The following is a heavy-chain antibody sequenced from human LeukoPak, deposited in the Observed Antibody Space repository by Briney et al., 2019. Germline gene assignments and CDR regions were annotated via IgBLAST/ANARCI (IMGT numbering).Heavy chain of an antibody. CDR1: GFTFSSYG. CDR3: ARHRSGYCSSTSCSIDY. CDR2: ISYDGSNK. V-gene: IGHV3-30*03. D-gene: IGHD2-2*01. Sequence: GGSLRLSCAASGFTFSSYGMHWVRQAPGKGLEWVAVISYDGSNKYYADSVKGRFTISRDNSKNTLYLQMNSLRAEDTAVYYCARHRSGYCSSTSCSIDYWGQGTLVTVSS. J-gene: IGHJ4*02.